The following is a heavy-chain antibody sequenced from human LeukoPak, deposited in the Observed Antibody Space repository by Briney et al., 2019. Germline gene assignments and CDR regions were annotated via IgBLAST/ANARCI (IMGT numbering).Heavy chain of an antibody. CDR2: INHSGST. CDR1: GGSFSGYY. V-gene: IGHV4-34*01. CDR3: ARGRGYCSGGNCYYFDY. Sequence: SETLSLTCAVYGGSFSGYYWSWIRQPPGKGLEWIGEINHSGSTNYNPSLKSRVTMSVDTSKNQFSLKLSSVTAADTAVYYCARGRGYCSGGNCYYFDYWGQGTLVTVSS. D-gene: IGHD2-15*01. J-gene: IGHJ4*02.